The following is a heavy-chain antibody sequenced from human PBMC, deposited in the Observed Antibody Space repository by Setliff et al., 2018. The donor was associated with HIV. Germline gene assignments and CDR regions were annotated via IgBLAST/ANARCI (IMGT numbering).Heavy chain of an antibody. CDR2: IYYSGST. D-gene: IGHD1-20*01. Sequence: SETLSLTCTVSGGSISSHYWSWIRQPPGKGLEWIGSIYYSGSTNYNPSLKSRVTVSVDTSKNQFSLKLSSVTAADTAVYYCAREVYNWNDGVDYWGQGTLVTVSS. CDR3: AREVYNWNDGVDY. V-gene: IGHV4-59*11. CDR1: GGSISSHY. J-gene: IGHJ4*02.